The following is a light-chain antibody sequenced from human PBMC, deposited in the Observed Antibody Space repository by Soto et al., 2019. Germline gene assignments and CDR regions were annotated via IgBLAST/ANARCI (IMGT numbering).Light chain of an antibody. V-gene: IGLV2-11*01. Sequence: QSALIQPRSVSGSPGQSVTISCTGTSSDVGPYNFVSWFQHHPGKAPKPIIFRVTQRPSGVPDRFSGSKSGDTASLTISGLQPEDEADYDCCSFAGRDTYVVFGGGPKLTVL. J-gene: IGLJ2*01. CDR1: SSDVGPYNF. CDR2: RVT. CDR3: CSFAGRDTYVV.